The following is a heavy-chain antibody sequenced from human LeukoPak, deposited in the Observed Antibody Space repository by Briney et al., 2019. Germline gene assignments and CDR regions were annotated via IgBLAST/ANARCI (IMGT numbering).Heavy chain of an antibody. V-gene: IGHV4-59*01. CDR3: ARSGYSYGADAFDI. D-gene: IGHD5-18*01. CDR2: FYYSGST. Sequence: SETLSLTCTVSGGSIRSYYWNWIRQSPGKRLEWIGSFYYSGSTNYNPSLTSRVTMSVDTSKNQFSLKLSSVTAADTAVYYCARSGYSYGADAFDIWGQGTMVTVSS. J-gene: IGHJ3*02. CDR1: GGSIRSYY.